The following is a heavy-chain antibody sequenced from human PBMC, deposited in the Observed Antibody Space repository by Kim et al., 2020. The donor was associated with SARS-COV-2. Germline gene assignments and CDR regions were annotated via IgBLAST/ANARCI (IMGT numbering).Heavy chain of an antibody. V-gene: IGHV5-51*01. Sequence: YSPSFQGQVTSSADKSISTAYLQWSSLKASDTAMYYCARAVVTSDGMDVWGQGTTVTVSS. D-gene: IGHD2-21*02. J-gene: IGHJ6*02. CDR3: ARAVVTSDGMDV.